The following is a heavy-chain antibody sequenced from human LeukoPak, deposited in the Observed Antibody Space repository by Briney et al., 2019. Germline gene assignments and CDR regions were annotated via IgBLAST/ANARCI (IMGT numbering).Heavy chain of an antibody. CDR3: VRENNGIDY. D-gene: IGHD1-14*01. CDR1: GFSISKYW. V-gene: IGHV3-74*03. J-gene: IGHJ4*02. CDR2: LNGDGRT. Sequence: QPGGSLRLSCAVSGFSISKYWMDWVRQAPGKGPVWVSHLNGDGRTPYADSVKGRFTISRDNAKNTLYLQMDSLRAEDTAVYYCVRENNGIDYWGQGTLVTVSS.